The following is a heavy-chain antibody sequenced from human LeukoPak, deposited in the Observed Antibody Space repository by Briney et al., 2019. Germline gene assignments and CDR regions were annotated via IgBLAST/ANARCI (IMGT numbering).Heavy chain of an antibody. CDR2: INTDNGNT. CDR1: GYTFTNYP. J-gene: IGHJ4*02. CDR3: ARARDTAMVVEY. D-gene: IGHD5-18*01. V-gene: IGHV1-3*04. Sequence: ASVKVSCTASGYTFTNYPIHWVRQAPGQRLEWMGWINTDNGNTKYSQKFQDRVTITRDTSASTAYMELSSLRSEDTAVYYCARARDTAMVVEYWGQGTLVTVSS.